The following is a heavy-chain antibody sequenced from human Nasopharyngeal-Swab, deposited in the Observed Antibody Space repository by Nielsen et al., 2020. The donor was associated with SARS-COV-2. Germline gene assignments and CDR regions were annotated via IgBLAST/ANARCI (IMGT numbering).Heavy chain of an antibody. CDR1: GFTFSSYS. V-gene: IGHV3-48*04. Sequence: GESLKISCAASGFTFSSYSMHWVRQAPGKGLEWVSYISRTFDSIYYADSVKGRFTLSRDNAKNSLDLQMNSLRADDTAAYYCARGHYDYWTGLDVWGEGTTVTVSS. CDR3: ARGHYDYWTGLDV. D-gene: IGHD3/OR15-3a*01. CDR2: ISRTFDSI. J-gene: IGHJ6*04.